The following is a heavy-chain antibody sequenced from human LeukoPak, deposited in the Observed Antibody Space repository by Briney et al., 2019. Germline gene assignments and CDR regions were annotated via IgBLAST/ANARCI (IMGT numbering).Heavy chain of an antibody. Sequence: SETLSLTCTVSGGSISSSSYYWGWIRQPPGKGLEWIGYIYYSGSTNYNPSLKSRVTISVDTSKNQFSLKLSSVTAADTAVYYCARLGQDGMDVWGQGTTVTVSS. CDR1: GGSISSSSYY. CDR2: IYYSGST. CDR3: ARLGQDGMDV. J-gene: IGHJ6*02. V-gene: IGHV4-61*05.